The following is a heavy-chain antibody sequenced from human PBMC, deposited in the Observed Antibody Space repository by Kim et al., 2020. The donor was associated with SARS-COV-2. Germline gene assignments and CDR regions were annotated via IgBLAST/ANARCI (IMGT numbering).Heavy chain of an antibody. CDR3: ARSGNGYNAFGI. V-gene: IGHV3-11*01. J-gene: IGHJ1*01. Sequence: GGSLRLSCAASGLSFSDSYMNWVRQAPGKGLEWLSFISTRGESIFYADSVEGRFTISRDNAKNSLYLQMNYLRDEDTAVYYCARSGNGYNAFGIWGQGGLVTVS. CDR1: GLSFSDSY. CDR2: ISTRGESI. D-gene: IGHD5-12*01.